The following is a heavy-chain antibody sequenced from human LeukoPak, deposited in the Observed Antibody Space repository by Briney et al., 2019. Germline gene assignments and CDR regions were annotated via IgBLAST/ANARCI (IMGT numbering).Heavy chain of an antibody. Sequence: SETLSLTCTVSGGSIRSYYWSWTRQPPGKGLEWIGYLYYSGITNYNPSLKSRVTISVDTSKNQFSLKLSSVTAADTAVYYCASFSRSYYDDWGQGTLVTVSS. CDR3: ASFSRSYYDD. V-gene: IGHV4-59*01. CDR2: LYYSGIT. CDR1: GGSIRSYY. J-gene: IGHJ4*02. D-gene: IGHD2-8*01.